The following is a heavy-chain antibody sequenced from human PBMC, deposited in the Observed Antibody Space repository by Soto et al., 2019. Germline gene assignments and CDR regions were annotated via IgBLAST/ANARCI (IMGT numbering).Heavy chain of an antibody. D-gene: IGHD3-22*01. V-gene: IGHV3-23*01. J-gene: IGHJ4*02. CDR2: TTGSGGSA. CDR3: VKAWTYYYDTSGPHFDY. CDR1: GFTFISYA. Sequence: LRLSCAASGFTFISYAMSWVRQAPGKWLEWVSGTTGSGGSAYYADSVKGRFTISRDNSENTLYLQMNSLRAEDTAVYYCVKAWTYYYDTSGPHFDYWGQGTLVTVSS.